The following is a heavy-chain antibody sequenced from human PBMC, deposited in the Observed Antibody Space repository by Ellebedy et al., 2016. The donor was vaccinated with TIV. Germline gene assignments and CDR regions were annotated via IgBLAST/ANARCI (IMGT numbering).Heavy chain of an antibody. CDR3: ARDIAMVKLDY. Sequence: GESLKISCAASGFTFSDYYMSWIRQAPGKGLEWVSFISRSSSYAMYADSVKGRFTVSRDNSKNTLYLQMNSLRAEDTAVYYCARDIAMVKLDYWGQGTLVTVSS. J-gene: IGHJ4*02. V-gene: IGHV3-11*06. CDR2: ISRSSSYA. CDR1: GFTFSDYY. D-gene: IGHD5-18*01.